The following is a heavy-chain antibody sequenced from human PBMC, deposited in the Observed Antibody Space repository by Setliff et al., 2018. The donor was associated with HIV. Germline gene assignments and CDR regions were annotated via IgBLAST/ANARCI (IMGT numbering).Heavy chain of an antibody. Sequence: SLRLSCIASGFNFGDYGMTWVRQAPGKGLEWVGFIRSQAYGGTPEYAASVKGRFTISRDDSKSIAYLQMNSLKTEDTAVYYCTRDIGEAYYNFWDAYEYFDYWGQGTLVTVSS. V-gene: IGHV3-49*04. CDR3: TRDIGEAYYNFWDAYEYFDY. CDR1: GFNFGDYG. D-gene: IGHD3-3*01. CDR2: IRSQAYGGTP. J-gene: IGHJ4*02.